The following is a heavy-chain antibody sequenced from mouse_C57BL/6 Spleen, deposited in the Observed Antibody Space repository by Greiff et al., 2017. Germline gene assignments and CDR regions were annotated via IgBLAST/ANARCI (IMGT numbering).Heavy chain of an antibody. CDR3: ARSSITSSDY. CDR1: GYAFSSYW. Sequence: QVQLQQSGPELVKPGASVKISCKASGYAFSSYWMNWVKQRPGKGLEWIGRIYPGGGDTNYNGKFKGKATLTADKSSSTAYMQLSSLTSEDSAFYFCARSSITSSDYWGQGTTLTVSS. V-gene: IGHV1-82*01. D-gene: IGHD1-1*01. J-gene: IGHJ2*01. CDR2: IYPGGGDT.